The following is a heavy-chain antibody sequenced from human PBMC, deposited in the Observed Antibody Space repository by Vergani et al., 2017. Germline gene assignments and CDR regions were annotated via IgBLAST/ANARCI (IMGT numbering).Heavy chain of an antibody. J-gene: IGHJ4*02. CDR1: GFTFSSYA. CDR3: ASGSAVGSNFDD. D-gene: IGHD1-26*01. Sequence: QVQLVESGGGVVQPGRSLRLSCAASGFTFSSYALHWVRQAPGKGLEWVAVISYDGSNKYYADSVKGRFTISRDNSKNTLYLQMNSLRAEDTAVYYCASGSAVGSNFDDWGEGTLVTVSS. V-gene: IGHV3-30-3*01. CDR2: ISYDGSNK.